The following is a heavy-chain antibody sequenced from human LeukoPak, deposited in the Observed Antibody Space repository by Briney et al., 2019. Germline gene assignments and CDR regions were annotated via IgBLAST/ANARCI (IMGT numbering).Heavy chain of an antibody. D-gene: IGHD6-19*01. CDR2: IKPDSGSS. V-gene: IGHV1-2*02. Sequence: ASVKVSCKASGYTFTGYYIHWLRQAPGQRPEWMGWIKPDSGSSHYAQKFQGRVTMTRDTSSNSAYMDLTKLKSDDTAVYYCARARVPIAVAGLYYFDYWGQGALVTVSS. CDR1: GYTFTGYY. J-gene: IGHJ4*02. CDR3: ARARVPIAVAGLYYFDY.